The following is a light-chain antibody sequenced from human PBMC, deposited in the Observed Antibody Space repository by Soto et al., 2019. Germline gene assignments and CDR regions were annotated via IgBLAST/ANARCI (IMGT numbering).Light chain of an antibody. V-gene: IGLV2-14*03. CDR3: CSHSSSITWM. J-gene: IGLJ3*02. Sequence: QLVLTQTAYVSGSPGQSITISCTGTSSDVGGYNFVSWYQQHPGKAPKLIIHEVTNRPSGVSGRFSGSKSGNTAFLTISGLQAEDEAVYYCCSHSSSITWMFGGGTKLTVL. CDR1: SSDVGGYNF. CDR2: EVT.